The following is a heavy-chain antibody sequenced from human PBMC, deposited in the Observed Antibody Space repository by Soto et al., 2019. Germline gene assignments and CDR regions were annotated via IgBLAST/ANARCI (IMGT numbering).Heavy chain of an antibody. V-gene: IGHV3-64*01. Sequence: GESLRLSCAASGFTFSSYAMHWVRQAPGKGLEYVSAISSNGGSTYYANSVKGRFTISRDNSKNTLYLQMGSLRAEDMAVYYCARSVAAGVYYYYYMDVWGKGTTVTVSS. D-gene: IGHD6-13*01. CDR1: GFTFSSYA. CDR2: ISSNGGST. J-gene: IGHJ6*03. CDR3: ARSVAAGVYYYYYMDV.